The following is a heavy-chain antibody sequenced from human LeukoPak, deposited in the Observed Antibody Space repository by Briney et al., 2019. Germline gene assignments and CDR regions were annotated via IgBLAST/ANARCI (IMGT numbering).Heavy chain of an antibody. CDR3: ARGPYYPGWFDP. CDR2: INHSGST. V-gene: IGHV4-34*01. Sequence: SETLSLTCAVYGGSFSGYYWSWIRQPPGKGLEWIGEINHSGSTNYNPSLKSRVTISVDTSKNQFSLKLSSVTAADMAVYYCARGPYYPGWFDPWGQGTLVTVSS. J-gene: IGHJ5*02. CDR1: GGSFSGYY. D-gene: IGHD3-22*01.